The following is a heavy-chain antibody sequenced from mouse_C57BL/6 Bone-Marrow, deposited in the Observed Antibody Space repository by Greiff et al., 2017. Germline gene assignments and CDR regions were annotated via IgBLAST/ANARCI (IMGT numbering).Heavy chain of an antibody. CDR3: ARSSYDYAWFAY. CDR2: IDPSDSET. V-gene: IGHV1-52*01. D-gene: IGHD2-4*01. J-gene: IGHJ3*01. CDR1: GYTFTSYW. Sequence: QVQLKQPGAELVRPGSSVKLSCKASGYTFTSYWMHWVKQRPIQGLEWIGNIDPSDSETHYTQKFKDKATLTVDKSSSTAYMQLSSLTSEDSAVYYCARSSYDYAWFAYWGQGTLVTVSA.